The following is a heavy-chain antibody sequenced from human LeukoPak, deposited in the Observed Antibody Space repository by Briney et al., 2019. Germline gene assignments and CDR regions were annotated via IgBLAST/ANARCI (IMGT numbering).Heavy chain of an antibody. V-gene: IGHV1-69*13. CDR1: GGTFSSYA. J-gene: IGHJ5*02. CDR3: AGSPNWGRWFDP. Sequence: ASVKVSCKASGGTFSSYAISWVRQAPGQGLEWMGGTIPIFGTANYAQKFQGRVTITADESTSTAYMELSSLRSEDTAVYYCAGSPNWGRWFDPWGQGTLVTVSS. D-gene: IGHD7-27*01. CDR2: TIPIFGTA.